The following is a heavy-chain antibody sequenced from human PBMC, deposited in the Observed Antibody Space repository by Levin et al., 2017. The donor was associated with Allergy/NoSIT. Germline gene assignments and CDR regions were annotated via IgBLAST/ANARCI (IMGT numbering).Heavy chain of an antibody. CDR3: STELSWDNAFDF. V-gene: IGHV3-33*01. CDR1: GFSFSAYG. D-gene: IGHD1-7*01. CDR2: IWYDGSNK. Sequence: GGSLRLSCAASGFSFSAYGMHWVRQAPGKGLEWVAHIWYDGSNKIYADSVKGRFSISRDNSKNTLYLQMNSLRVEDTAVYYCSTELSWDNAFDFWGQGTMVTVSS. J-gene: IGHJ3*01.